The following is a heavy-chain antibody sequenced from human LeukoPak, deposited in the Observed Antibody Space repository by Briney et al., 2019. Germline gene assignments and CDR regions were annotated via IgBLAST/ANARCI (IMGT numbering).Heavy chain of an antibody. CDR3: ARDLGSHWLGNWFDP. CDR2: IKQDGYER. CDR1: GFIFSNYW. D-gene: IGHD6-19*01. Sequence: GGSLRLSCAASGFIFSNYWMSWVRQAPGKGLEWVANIKQDGYERSYVDSVKGRLIVSRDNAKNSVYLHMNSLRAEDTAMYYCARDLGSHWLGNWFDPWGQGTLVIVSS. J-gene: IGHJ5*02. V-gene: IGHV3-7*01.